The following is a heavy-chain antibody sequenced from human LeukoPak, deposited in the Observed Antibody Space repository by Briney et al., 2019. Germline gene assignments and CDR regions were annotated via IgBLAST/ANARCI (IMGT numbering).Heavy chain of an antibody. CDR2: IIPILGIA. D-gene: IGHD3-22*01. J-gene: IGHJ5*02. Sequence: SVKVSCKASGGTFSSYAISWVRQAPGQGLEWMGRIIPILGIANYAQKFQGRVTITADKSTSTAYMELSSLRSEDTAVYYCARDRWGYDSSGYYLAGPPWGQGTLVTVSS. CDR1: GGTFSSYA. V-gene: IGHV1-69*04. CDR3: ARDRWGYDSSGYYLAGPP.